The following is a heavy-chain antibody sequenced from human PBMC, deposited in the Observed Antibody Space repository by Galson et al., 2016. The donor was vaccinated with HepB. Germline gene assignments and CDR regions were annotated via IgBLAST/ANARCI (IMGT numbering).Heavy chain of an antibody. V-gene: IGHV4-59*01. J-gene: IGHJ3*02. Sequence: GNTNNNPSLKSRVTISVDTSKNQFSLKLSSVTAADTAMYYCARVSNWGSRDAFDIWGQGTMVTVSS. CDR3: ARVSNWGSRDAFDI. D-gene: IGHD7-27*01. CDR2: GNT.